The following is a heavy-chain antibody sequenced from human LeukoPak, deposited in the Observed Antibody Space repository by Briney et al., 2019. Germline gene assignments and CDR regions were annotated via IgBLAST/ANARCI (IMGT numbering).Heavy chain of an antibody. Sequence: GGSLRLSCAASGFTFSNYPMSWVRQAPGKGLEWVSAISGGGASTYYTDSVKGRFTISRDNSKNTLYLQMNSLRAEDTAVYYCVGIAGASFDYWGQGTLVTVSS. D-gene: IGHD6-13*01. CDR2: ISGGGAST. J-gene: IGHJ4*02. CDR3: VGIAGASFDY. V-gene: IGHV3-23*01. CDR1: GFTFSNYP.